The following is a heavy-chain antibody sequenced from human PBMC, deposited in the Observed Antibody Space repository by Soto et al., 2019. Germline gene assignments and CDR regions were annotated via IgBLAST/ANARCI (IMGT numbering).Heavy chain of an antibody. CDR3: ARRLSGDYGHWFDP. V-gene: IGHV4-59*08. D-gene: IGHD7-27*01. CDR1: GGSISGYL. Sequence: QVQLQESGPGLVKPSETLSLTCTVSGGSISGYLWSWIRQPPGKGLEWIGYMYYDGRTNYNPSLKSRVTISVDTSKNQHSLNLNSVTAADTAVYYCARRLSGDYGHWFDPWGQGILVTVSS. J-gene: IGHJ5*02. CDR2: MYYDGRT.